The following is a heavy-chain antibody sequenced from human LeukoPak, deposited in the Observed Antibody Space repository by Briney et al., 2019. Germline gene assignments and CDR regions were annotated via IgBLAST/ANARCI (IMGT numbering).Heavy chain of an antibody. CDR1: GFTFSSYW. D-gene: IGHD3-22*01. CDR3: ARDRADSSGYLPTFDY. Sequence: GGSLRLSCAASGFTFSSYWMSWVRQAPGKGLEWVSYISSSGSTIYYADSVKGRFTISRDNAKNSLYLQMNSLRAEDTAVYYCARDRADSSGYLPTFDYWGQGTLVTVSS. V-gene: IGHV3-48*04. CDR2: ISSSGSTI. J-gene: IGHJ4*02.